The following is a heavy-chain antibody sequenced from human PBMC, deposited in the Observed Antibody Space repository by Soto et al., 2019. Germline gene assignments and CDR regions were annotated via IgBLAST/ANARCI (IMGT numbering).Heavy chain of an antibody. V-gene: IGHV3-48*03. Sequence: GGSLRLSCAASGFTFSSYEMNWVRQAPGKGLEWVSYISSSGSTIYYADSVKGRFTISRDNAKNSLYLQMNSLRAEDTAVYYCAREARYGSGSYYAYDYWGQGTLVTVSS. CDR3: AREARYGSGSYYAYDY. CDR1: GFTFSSYE. J-gene: IGHJ4*02. CDR2: ISSSGSTI. D-gene: IGHD3-10*01.